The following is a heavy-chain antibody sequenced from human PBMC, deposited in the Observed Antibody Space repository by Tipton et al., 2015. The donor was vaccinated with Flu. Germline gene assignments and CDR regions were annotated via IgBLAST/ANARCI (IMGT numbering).Heavy chain of an antibody. CDR2: MSHSGRT. Sequence: TLSLTCAVSGYSINSGYFWGWIRQPPGKGLEWIGSMSHSGRTYYSPSLKSRVTISADTWKTQFSLKLSSVTAADTAVYYCARLTYYYGSGTSDYWGQGTLVTVSP. D-gene: IGHD3-10*01. CDR3: ARLTYYYGSGTSDY. V-gene: IGHV4-38-2*01. CDR1: GYSINSGYF. J-gene: IGHJ4*02.